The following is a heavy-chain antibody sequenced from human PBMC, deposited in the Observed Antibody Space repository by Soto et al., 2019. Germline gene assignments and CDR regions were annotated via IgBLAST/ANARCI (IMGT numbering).Heavy chain of an antibody. CDR3: ARHNYYDSSGYYRAPNGWFDP. J-gene: IGHJ5*02. D-gene: IGHD3-22*01. CDR2: IYPSDSDT. Sequence: PGESLKIACKGSGYSFTSYWIGWVRQMPGKGLEWMGIIYPSDSDTRYSPSFQGQVTISADKSISTAYLQWSSLKASDTAMYYCARHNYYDSSGYYRAPNGWFDPWGQGTLVTVSS. CDR1: GYSFTSYW. V-gene: IGHV5-51*01.